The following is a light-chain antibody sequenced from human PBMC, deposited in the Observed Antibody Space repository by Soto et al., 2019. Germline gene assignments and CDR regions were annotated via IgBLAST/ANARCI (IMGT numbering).Light chain of an antibody. CDR3: QQYYSLPPT. V-gene: IGKV4-1*01. CDR1: QSVLYSSTNKNY. Sequence: DIVMTQSLESLAVSLGERATINCKSSQSVLYSSTNKNYLAWYQQKEGQPPRLLIYWAFTRESGVPDRFSGSGSGTDFTLTISSLQAEDVAVYYFQQYYSLPPTFGGGTKVEIK. J-gene: IGKJ4*01. CDR2: WAF.